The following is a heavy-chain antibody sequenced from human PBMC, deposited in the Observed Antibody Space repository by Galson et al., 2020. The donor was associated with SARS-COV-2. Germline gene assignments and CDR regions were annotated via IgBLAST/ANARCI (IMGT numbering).Heavy chain of an antibody. D-gene: IGHD3-16*02. V-gene: IGHV3-11*04. CDR2: ISNSGNTI. Sequence: GESLKISCAASGFTFSDYYMNWIRQAPGKGLEWVSYISNSGNTIYYADSVKGRFTISRDNAKNSLYLQMNSLRAEDTALYYCARVARGSYRDYYFDYWGQGTLVTVSS. CDR1: GFTFSDYY. J-gene: IGHJ4*02. CDR3: ARVARGSYRDYYFDY.